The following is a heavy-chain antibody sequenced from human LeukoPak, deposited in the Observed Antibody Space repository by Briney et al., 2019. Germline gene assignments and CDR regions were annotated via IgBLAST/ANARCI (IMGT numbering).Heavy chain of an antibody. J-gene: IGHJ1*01. Sequence: ASVKVSCKVSGYTLTELSMHWVRQAPGKGLEWMGGFDAEDGETIYEQKSQGRVTMIEDTSTDTAYMELSRLRSEDTAVYYCATGAGSCCDAEYFQHWGQGTLVTVSS. CDR3: ATGAGSCCDAEYFQH. V-gene: IGHV1-24*01. D-gene: IGHD2-15*01. CDR2: FDAEDGET. CDR1: GYTLTELS.